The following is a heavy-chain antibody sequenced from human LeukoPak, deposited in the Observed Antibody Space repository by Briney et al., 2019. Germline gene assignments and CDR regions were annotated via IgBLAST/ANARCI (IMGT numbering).Heavy chain of an antibody. J-gene: IGHJ4*02. CDR3: ARVAGRGIDY. CDR1: GFTFSSYS. Sequence: PGGSLRLSCATSGFTFSSYSMSWVRQAPGKGLEWVSSISSSSSYIYYADSVKGRFTISRDNSKNTLYLQMNSLRAEDTAVYYCARVAGRGIDYWGQGTLVTVSS. D-gene: IGHD6-19*01. CDR2: ISSSSSYI. V-gene: IGHV3-21*04.